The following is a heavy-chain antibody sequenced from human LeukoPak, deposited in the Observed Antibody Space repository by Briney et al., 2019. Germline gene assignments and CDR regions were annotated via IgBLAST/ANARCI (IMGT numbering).Heavy chain of an antibody. Sequence: PGGSLRLSCAASGFTFSSYGMHWVRQAPGKGLEWVAVISYDGSNKYYADSVKGRFTISRDNSKNTLYLQMNSLRAEDTAVYYCAKTRSWGRHFDYWGQGTLVTVSS. J-gene: IGHJ4*02. CDR2: ISYDGSNK. D-gene: IGHD7-27*01. CDR3: AKTRSWGRHFDY. V-gene: IGHV3-30*18. CDR1: GFTFSSYG.